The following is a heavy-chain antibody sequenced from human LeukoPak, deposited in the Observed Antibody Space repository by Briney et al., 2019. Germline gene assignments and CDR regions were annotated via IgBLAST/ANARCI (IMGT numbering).Heavy chain of an antibody. CDR3: ARFYVGAPGFWDI. Sequence: GGSLRLSCAASGFTFSSYWMHWVRQAPGKGLVWVSHINTDGSSTTYADSVKGRFTISRDNAKNTLYLQMNSLRAEDTAVYYCARFYVGAPGFWDIWGQGTMVTVSS. D-gene: IGHD1-26*01. J-gene: IGHJ3*02. CDR2: INTDGSST. V-gene: IGHV3-74*01. CDR1: GFTFSSYW.